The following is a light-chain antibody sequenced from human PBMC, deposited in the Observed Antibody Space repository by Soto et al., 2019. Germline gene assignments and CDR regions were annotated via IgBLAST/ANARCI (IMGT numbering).Light chain of an antibody. V-gene: IGKV1-33*01. J-gene: IGKJ4*01. CDR1: QDISNY. Sequence: DIQMTQSPSSLSASLGERVTITFQASQDISNYLNWYQQKPGKAPKLLIYDASNLETGVPSRFSGSGSGTDFTSTISRLQPEDIATYYCQQYDNLPLTFGGGTKVDIK. CDR3: QQYDNLPLT. CDR2: DAS.